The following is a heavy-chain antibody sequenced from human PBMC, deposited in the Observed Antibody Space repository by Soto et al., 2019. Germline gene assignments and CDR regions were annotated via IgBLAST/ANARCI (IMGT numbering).Heavy chain of an antibody. CDR2: IDPGDSYT. CDR1: GYNFTNYW. J-gene: IGHJ6*02. CDR3: AGGGVRGVITRTRDYYGMDV. Sequence: GESLKISCKGSGYNFTNYWIIWVRQTPGKGLEWMGKIDPGDSYTNYSPSFQGHVTISADKSISSAYLQWSSLRASDTAMYYCAGGGVRGVITRTRDYYGMDVWGQGTTVTVSS. D-gene: IGHD3-10*01. V-gene: IGHV5-10-1*01.